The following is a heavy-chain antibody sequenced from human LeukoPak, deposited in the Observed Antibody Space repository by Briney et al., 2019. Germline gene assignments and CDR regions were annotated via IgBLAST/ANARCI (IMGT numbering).Heavy chain of an antibody. CDR2: IYTSGST. CDR3: ARDWTPYCSGGSCYSFRGFDP. J-gene: IGHJ5*02. V-gene: IGHV4-61*02. CDR1: GGSISSGSYY. Sequence: SQTLSLTCTVSGGSISSGSYYWSWIRQPAGKGLEWIGRIYTSGSTNYNPSLKSRVTMSVDTSKNQFSLKLSSVTAADTAVYYCARDWTPYCSGGSCYSFRGFDPWGQGTLVTVSS. D-gene: IGHD2-15*01.